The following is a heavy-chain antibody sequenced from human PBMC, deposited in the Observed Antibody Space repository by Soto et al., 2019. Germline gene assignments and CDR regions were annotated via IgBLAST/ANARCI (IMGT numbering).Heavy chain of an antibody. Sequence: QVQLQESGPGLVKPSETLSLTCTVSGGSVSSGSYYWGWIRQPPGKGLEWIGYIYYSGSTNYNPSLKSRVTISVDTSKNQFSLKLSSVTAADTAVYYCARWGPPYSSSWFDYWGQGTLVTVSS. CDR3: ARWGPPYSSSWFDY. CDR1: GGSVSSGSYY. CDR2: IYYSGST. D-gene: IGHD6-13*01. J-gene: IGHJ4*02. V-gene: IGHV4-61*01.